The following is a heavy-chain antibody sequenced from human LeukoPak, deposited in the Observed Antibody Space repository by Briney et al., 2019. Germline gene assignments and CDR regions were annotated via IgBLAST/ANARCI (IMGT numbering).Heavy chain of an antibody. CDR2: YTSGST. V-gene: IGHV4-59*10. Sequence: YTSGSTNYNPSLKSRVTMSVDTSKNQFSLKLSSVTAADTAVYYCARSNTYYYGSSGYYSFDYWGQGTLVTVSS. J-gene: IGHJ4*02. CDR3: ARSNTYYYGSSGYYSFDY. D-gene: IGHD3-22*01.